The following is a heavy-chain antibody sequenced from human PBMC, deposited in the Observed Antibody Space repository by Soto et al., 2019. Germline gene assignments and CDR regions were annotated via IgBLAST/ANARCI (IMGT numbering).Heavy chain of an antibody. CDR3: ARNHFSGFCTGAGCYSHGDH. CDR1: GFIFNNYG. Sequence: QVQLVESGGGVVQPGRSLRLSCVASGFIFNNYGMLWVRQAPGKGLECVAVIWHDGSNKDYGDPVKGRFTISRDNSNNTLYLHMNSLRAEDTAVYYCARNHFSGFCTGAGCYSHGDHWGQGTLVTVSS. V-gene: IGHV3-33*01. CDR2: IWHDGSNK. D-gene: IGHD2-21*02. J-gene: IGHJ4*02.